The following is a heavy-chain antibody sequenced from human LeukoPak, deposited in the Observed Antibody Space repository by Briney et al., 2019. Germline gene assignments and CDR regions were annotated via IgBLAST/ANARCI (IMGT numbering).Heavy chain of an antibody. CDR1: GFTFSDYA. D-gene: IGHD6-19*01. Sequence: PGASLRLSCGASGFTFSDYAINSVRQTPERGLEWVAAITAGGDTTYYADSVKGRFTISRDNFRSTLTLQMSSLKYEDTAVYYCAKGWPIAGDIKGWFTLWGQGTLVTVSS. CDR3: AKGWPIAGDIKGWFTL. V-gene: IGHV3-23*01. J-gene: IGHJ4*02. CDR2: ITAGGDTT.